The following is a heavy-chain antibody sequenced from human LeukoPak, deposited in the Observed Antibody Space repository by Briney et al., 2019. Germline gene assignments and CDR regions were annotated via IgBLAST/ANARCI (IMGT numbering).Heavy chain of an antibody. CDR1: GGSIGSYY. J-gene: IGHJ4*02. D-gene: IGHD5-18*01. CDR2: IYYSGST. Sequence: SVTLSLTCTVSGGSIGSYYWSWIRQPPGKGLEWIGYIYYSGSTNYNPSLKSRVTISVDTSKNQFSLKLSSVTAADTAVYYCARAPGYSYGSFDYWGQGTLVTVSS. CDR3: ARAPGYSYGSFDY. V-gene: IGHV4-59*01.